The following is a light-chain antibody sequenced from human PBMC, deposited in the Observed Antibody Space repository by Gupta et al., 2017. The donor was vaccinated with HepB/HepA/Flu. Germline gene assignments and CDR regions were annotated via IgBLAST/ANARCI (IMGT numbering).Light chain of an antibody. CDR1: SSDVGGYNY. V-gene: IGLV2-14*01. Sequence: SALPQPAAVSGSPGQSTTTSCTTTSSDVGGYNYVSWYQHHPGKAPKLMIYEVSNRPSGVSNRFSGSKSGNTASLTISGLQGEDEADYYCSSYTSSSTLVFGGGTKLTVL. J-gene: IGLJ2*01. CDR2: EVS. CDR3: SSYTSSSTLV.